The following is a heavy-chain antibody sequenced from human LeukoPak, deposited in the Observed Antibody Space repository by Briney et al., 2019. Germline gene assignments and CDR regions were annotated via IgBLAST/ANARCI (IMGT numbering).Heavy chain of an antibody. Sequence: GGSLRLSCVASGFTYANYAMNWVRQAPGKRLEWVASITGTGGRGGIYYADSVKGRFTISRDNSKNTLFLQMSSLRAEDTAVYHCAKGDRGHCTGVKCYPFDYWGQGTVVAVSS. CDR1: GFTYANYA. CDR2: ITGTGGRGGI. D-gene: IGHD2-8*02. CDR3: AKGDRGHCTGVKCYPFDY. J-gene: IGHJ4*02. V-gene: IGHV3-23*01.